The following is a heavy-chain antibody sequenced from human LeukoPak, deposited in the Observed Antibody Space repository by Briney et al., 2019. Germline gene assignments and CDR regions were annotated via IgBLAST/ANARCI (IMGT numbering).Heavy chain of an antibody. CDR3: ATDKIRGYSGYDLNY. D-gene: IGHD5-12*01. J-gene: IGHJ4*02. CDR2: FDPEDGET. V-gene: IGHV1-24*01. CDR1: GYTLTQLS. Sequence: ASVKVSGKVSGYTLTQLSMHWVRQAPGKGLEWMGGFDPEDGETIYAQKFQGRVTMTGDTSTDTAYMELSSLRSEDTAVYYCATDKIRGYSGYDLNYWGQGTLVTVSS.